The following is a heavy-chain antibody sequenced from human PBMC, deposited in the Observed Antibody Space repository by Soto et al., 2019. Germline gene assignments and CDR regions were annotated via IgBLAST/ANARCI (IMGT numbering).Heavy chain of an antibody. CDR3: ARKRALNY. J-gene: IGHJ4*02. Sequence: PGWSLRLSCASSVFTFISYEMNWVRQAPGKGLEWVSYISSSGSTIYYADSVKGRFTTSRDNAKNSLYLQMNSLRAEDTAVYYCARKRALNYWGQGTLVTVSS. CDR1: VFTFISYE. V-gene: IGHV3-48*03. CDR2: ISSSGSTI.